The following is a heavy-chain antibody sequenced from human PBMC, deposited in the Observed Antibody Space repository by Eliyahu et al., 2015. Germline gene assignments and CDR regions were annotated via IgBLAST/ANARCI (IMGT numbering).Heavy chain of an antibody. J-gene: IGHJ4*02. Sequence: QEQLVQSGAEVKKPGASVKVSCKASGYTXXGYYMHWLRQAPGQGLEWMGWINPNSGGTNYAQKFQGRVTMTRDTSISTAYMEVSRLRSDDTAVYYCARSSRGYNYGNTDDFDYWGQGTLVTVSS. V-gene: IGHV1-2*02. CDR1: GYTXXGYY. D-gene: IGHD5-18*01. CDR3: ARSSRGYNYGNTDDFDY. CDR2: INPNSGGT.